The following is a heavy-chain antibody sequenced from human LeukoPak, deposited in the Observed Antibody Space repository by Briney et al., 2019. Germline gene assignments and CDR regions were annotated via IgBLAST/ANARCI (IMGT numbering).Heavy chain of an antibody. Sequence: GGSLRLSCEVSGFPFTLYNMNWVRQALGKGLEWLSYISSSTNTIYYADSVKGRFTISRDNAKNSLYLQMNGLGAEDTAVYYCARELNGYGYYFFDYWGPGTLVTVSS. J-gene: IGHJ4*02. CDR1: GFPFTLYN. CDR3: ARELNGYGYYFFDY. D-gene: IGHD3-16*01. CDR2: ISSSTNTI. V-gene: IGHV3-48*04.